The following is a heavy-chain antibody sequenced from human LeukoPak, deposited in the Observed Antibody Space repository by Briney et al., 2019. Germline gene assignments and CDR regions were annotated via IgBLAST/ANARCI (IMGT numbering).Heavy chain of an antibody. CDR3: ARGKKYYYGSGSYNHFDY. J-gene: IGHJ4*02. Sequence: SETLSLTCAVYGGSFSGYYWSWIRRPPGKGLEWIGEINHSGSTNYNPSLKSRVTISVDTSKNQFSLKLSSVTAADTAVYYCARGKKYYYGSGSYNHFDYWGQGTLVTVSS. CDR1: GGSFSGYY. CDR2: INHSGST. V-gene: IGHV4-34*01. D-gene: IGHD3-10*01.